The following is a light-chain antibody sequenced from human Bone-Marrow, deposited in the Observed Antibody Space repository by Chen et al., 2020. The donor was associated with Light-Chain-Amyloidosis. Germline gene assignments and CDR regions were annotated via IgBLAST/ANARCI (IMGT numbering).Light chain of an antibody. CDR1: SSNIGNNY. V-gene: IGLV1-47*01. CDR2: KNN. Sequence: QSVLTQPPSASGTPGQRVTISCSGSSSNIGNNYLYWYQQVPRTAPKLLIYKNNQRPSGGPDRFSGSRSGTSATLAISGLRSEDHADYYCAASDDSLDGVVFGGGTKLTVL. J-gene: IGLJ2*01. CDR3: AASDDSLDGVV.